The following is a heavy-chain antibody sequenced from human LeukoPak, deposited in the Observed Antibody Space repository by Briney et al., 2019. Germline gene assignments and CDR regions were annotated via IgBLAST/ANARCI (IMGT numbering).Heavy chain of an antibody. CDR2: MNTNTGNP. V-gene: IGHV7-4-1*02. CDR1: GYTFTDYA. D-gene: IGHD3-22*01. Sequence: ASVKVSCKASGYTFTDYAMNWVRQAPGQGLEWMGWMNTNTGNPTYAQGFTGRFVFSLDTSVSTAYLQISSLKTEDTAVYYCAVLSYDSSGYYYPFDYWGQGTLVTVSS. CDR3: AVLSYDSSGYYYPFDY. J-gene: IGHJ4*02.